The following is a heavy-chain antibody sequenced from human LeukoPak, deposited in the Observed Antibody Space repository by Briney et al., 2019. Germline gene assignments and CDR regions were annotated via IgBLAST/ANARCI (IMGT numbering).Heavy chain of an antibody. Sequence: PGGSLRLSCAASGFTFSSYDFHWVRQAPGKGLEWVSAISGSGGSTYYADSVKGRFTISRDNSKNTLYLQMNSLRAEDTAVYYCAKGGRSMGLPLDYWGQGTLVTVSS. V-gene: IGHV3-23*01. D-gene: IGHD5-12*01. CDR2: ISGSGGST. CDR3: AKGGRSMGLPLDY. CDR1: GFTFSSYD. J-gene: IGHJ4*02.